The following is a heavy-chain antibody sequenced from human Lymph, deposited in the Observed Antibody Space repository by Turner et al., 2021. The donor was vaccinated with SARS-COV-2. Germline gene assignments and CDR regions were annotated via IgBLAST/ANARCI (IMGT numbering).Heavy chain of an antibody. CDR2: LYYSGSA. V-gene: IGHV4-39*01. Sequence: QLQLQESGPGLVKPSETLSLTCTVSGGSISSSSYYWGWIRQPPGKGLEWIGSLYYSGSAYYNPSLKRRVTISVDTSKNQFSLKLSSVTAADTAVYYCARRRQGLVHWYFDLWGRGTLVTVSS. D-gene: IGHD6-19*01. CDR1: GGSISSSSYY. J-gene: IGHJ2*01. CDR3: ARRRQGLVHWYFDL.